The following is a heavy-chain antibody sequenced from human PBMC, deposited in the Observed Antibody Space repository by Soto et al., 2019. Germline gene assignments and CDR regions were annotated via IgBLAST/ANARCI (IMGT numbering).Heavy chain of an antibody. Sequence: SETLSLTCTVSGGSISSSSYYWGWIRQPPGKGLEWIGSIYYSGSTYYNPSLKSRVTISVDTSKNQFSLKLSSVTAADTAVYYCASELRFSPYYFDFWGQGTLVTVSS. CDR1: GGSISSSSYY. CDR2: IYYSGST. J-gene: IGHJ4*02. V-gene: IGHV4-39*01. D-gene: IGHD3-3*01. CDR3: ASELRFSPYYFDF.